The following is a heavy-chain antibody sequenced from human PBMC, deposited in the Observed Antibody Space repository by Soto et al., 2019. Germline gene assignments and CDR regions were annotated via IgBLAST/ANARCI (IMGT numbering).Heavy chain of an antibody. J-gene: IGHJ5*01. D-gene: IGHD2-8*02. CDR1: GGSISSGGYP. Sequence: SETLSLTCAVSGGSISSGGYPWSWIRQPPGKGLEWIGYIYHSGSTYYNPSLKSRVTISVDRSKNQFSLKLSSVTAADTAVYYCVRVVGSGDWFDSWGPGTLVTVSS. V-gene: IGHV4-30-2*01. CDR3: VRVVGSGDWFDS. CDR2: IYHSGST.